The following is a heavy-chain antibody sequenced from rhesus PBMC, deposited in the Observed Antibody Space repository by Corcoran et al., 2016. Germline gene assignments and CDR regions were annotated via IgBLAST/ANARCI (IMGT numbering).Heavy chain of an antibody. V-gene: IGHV4-169*01. CDR1: GGSISSSY. CDR2: IYGSGSST. Sequence: QLQLQESGPGLVKPSETLSVTCAVSGGSISSSYWSWVRQAPGKGLEWIGYIYGSGSSTNYNPSLKSRVTLSVDTSKNQLSLKLSSVTAADTAVYYCARVRDCSGIYCYAGGFDYWGQGVLVTVSS. D-gene: IGHD2-27*01. CDR3: ARVRDCSGIYCYAGGFDY. J-gene: IGHJ4*01.